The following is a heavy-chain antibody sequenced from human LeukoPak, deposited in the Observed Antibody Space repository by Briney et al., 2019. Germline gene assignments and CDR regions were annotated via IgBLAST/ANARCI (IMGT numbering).Heavy chain of an antibody. J-gene: IGHJ4*02. CDR1: GFTFTSYS. CDR2: ISGGGGST. V-gene: IGHV3-23*01. D-gene: IGHD1-26*01. CDR3: AKGGKWDVTPFDY. Sequence: GGSLRPSCAASGFTFTSYSMNWVRQAPGKGLEWVSTISGGGGSTYYADSVKGRFTITRDNSKNTLYLQVNSLRAEDTAVYYCAKGGKWDVTPFDYWGQGTLVTVSS.